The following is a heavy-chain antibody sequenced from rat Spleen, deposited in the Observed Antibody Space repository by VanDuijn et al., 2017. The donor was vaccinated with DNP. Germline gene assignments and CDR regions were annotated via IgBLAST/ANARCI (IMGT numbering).Heavy chain of an antibody. CDR3: TREDWGGPFFDY. CDR1: GFSLLSYA. D-gene: IGHD4-2*01. Sequence: QVQLKESGPGLVQPSQTLSLTCTVSGFSLLSYAVAWVRQPPGEGLEWIATLSSGGIPFYNSTLKSRLTITRDTSKSQFFLYMNSLQTEDTAIYFCTREDWGGPFFDYWGQGVLVTVSS. V-gene: IGHV2-6*01. CDR2: LSSGGIP. J-gene: IGHJ2*01.